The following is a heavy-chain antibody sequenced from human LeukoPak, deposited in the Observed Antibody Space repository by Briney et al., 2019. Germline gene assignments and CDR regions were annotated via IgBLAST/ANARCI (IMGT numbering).Heavy chain of an antibody. CDR2: ISDNADGT. V-gene: IGHV3-23*01. Sequence: GGSLRLSCTASGCTFSNYAMSWVRQAPGKGLEWVSTISDNADGTYYADSVKGRFTISSDNSKTTVYLQMNGLRAEDTAVYYCARLTLAYGGQGTLVSVSS. CDR3: ARLTLAY. D-gene: IGHD2-21*02. CDR1: GCTFSNYA. J-gene: IGHJ4*02.